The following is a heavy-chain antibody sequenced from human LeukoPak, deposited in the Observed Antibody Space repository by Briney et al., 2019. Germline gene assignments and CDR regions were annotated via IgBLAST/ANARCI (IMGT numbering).Heavy chain of an antibody. CDR3: ARTMAYYDYVWGSYRYPYYFDY. CDR1: GGSISSYY. Sequence: SETLSLTCTVSGGSISSYYWSWIRQPPGKGLEWVGYIYYSGSTNYNPYLKSRVNISVDTSKNQFSLKLSSVTAADTAVYYCARTMAYYDYVWGSYRYPYYFDYWGQGTLVTVSS. J-gene: IGHJ4*02. V-gene: IGHV4-59*01. D-gene: IGHD3-16*02. CDR2: IYYSGST.